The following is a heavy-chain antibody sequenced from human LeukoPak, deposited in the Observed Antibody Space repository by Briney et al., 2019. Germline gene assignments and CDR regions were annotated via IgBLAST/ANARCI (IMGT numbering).Heavy chain of an antibody. D-gene: IGHD5-18*01. V-gene: IGHV3-30*03. CDR3: ARGKRGYSYGYFDY. CDR1: GFTFSSYG. Sequence: PGGSLRLSCAASGFTFSSYGMHWVRQAPGKGLEWVAVISYDGSNKYYADSVKGRFTISRDNSMNTLYLQMNSLRAEDTAVYYCARGKRGYSYGYFDYWGQGTLVTVSS. J-gene: IGHJ4*02. CDR2: ISYDGSNK.